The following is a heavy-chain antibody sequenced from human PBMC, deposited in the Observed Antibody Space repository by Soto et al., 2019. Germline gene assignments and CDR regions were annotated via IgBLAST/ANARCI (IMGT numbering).Heavy chain of an antibody. D-gene: IGHD3-3*01. CDR3: ARDLSVVDPIWSGYSAYYYYGMDV. V-gene: IGHV4-31*03. Sequence: TCTVSGGSISSGGYYWSWIRQHPGKGLEWIGYIYYSGSTYYNPSLKSRVTISVDTSKNQFSLKLSSVTAADTAVYYCARDLSVVDPIWSGYSAYYYYGMDVWGQGTTVTVSS. J-gene: IGHJ6*02. CDR1: GGSISSGGYY. CDR2: IYYSGST.